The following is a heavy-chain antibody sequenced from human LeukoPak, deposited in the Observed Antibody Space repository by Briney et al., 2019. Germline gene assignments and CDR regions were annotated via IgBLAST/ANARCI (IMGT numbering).Heavy chain of an antibody. CDR2: ISAYNGNT. V-gene: IGHV1-18*01. J-gene: IGHJ4*02. CDR3: ARDQSPGIYCTNGVCYPGDY. D-gene: IGHD2-8*01. Sequence: ASVKVSCKASGYTFTSYGISWVRQAPGQGLEWMGWISAYNGNTNYAQKLQGRVTMTTDTSTSTAYMELRSPRSDDTAVYYCARDQSPGIYCTNGVCYPGDYWGQGTLVTVSS. CDR1: GYTFTSYG.